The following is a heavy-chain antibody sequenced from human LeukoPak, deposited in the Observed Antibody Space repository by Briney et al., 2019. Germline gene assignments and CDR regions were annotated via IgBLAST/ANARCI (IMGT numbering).Heavy chain of an antibody. D-gene: IGHD1-26*01. V-gene: IGHV3-23*01. Sequence: GGSLRLSCAASGFTFSSYGMSWVRQAPGKGLEWVSAISGSGGSTYYADSVKGRFTISRDNSKNTLNLQMNSLRVEDTAVYYCAKGRTLVGGSTRSYDYWGQGALVTVSS. CDR3: AKGRTLVGGSTRSYDY. CDR2: ISGSGGST. CDR1: GFTFSSYG. J-gene: IGHJ4*02.